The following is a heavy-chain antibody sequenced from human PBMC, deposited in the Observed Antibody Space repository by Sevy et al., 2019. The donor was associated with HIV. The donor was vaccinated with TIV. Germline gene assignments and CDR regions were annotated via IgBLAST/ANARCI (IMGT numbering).Heavy chain of an antibody. CDR2: IKQDGSEK. CDR3: ARPQDYYGSGAFDI. V-gene: IGHV3-7*03. Sequence: GSLRPSCAASGFTFSSYWMSWVRQAPGKGLEWVANIKQDGSEKYYGDSVKGRFTISRDNAKNSLYLQMNSLRAEDTAVYYCARPQDYYGSGAFDIWGQGTMVTVSS. D-gene: IGHD3-10*01. CDR1: GFTFSSYW. J-gene: IGHJ3*02.